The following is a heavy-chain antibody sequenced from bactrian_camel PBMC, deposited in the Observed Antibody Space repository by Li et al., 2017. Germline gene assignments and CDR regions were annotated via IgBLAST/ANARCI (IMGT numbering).Heavy chain of an antibody. D-gene: IGHD3*01. CDR3: TKDRSYGTRNWVQST. CDR2: IDRGTT. J-gene: IGHJ4*01. CDR1: GNSVSRYC. V-gene: IGHV3S53*01. Sequence: HVQLVESGGGSVQAGGSLRLSCEASGNSVSRYCMGWFRQAPGKEREGVADIDRGTTFYADSVRGRFTISRDNAKNMVYLHMTSLKPEDTGVYYCTKDRSYGTRNWVQSTRGQGTQVTVS.